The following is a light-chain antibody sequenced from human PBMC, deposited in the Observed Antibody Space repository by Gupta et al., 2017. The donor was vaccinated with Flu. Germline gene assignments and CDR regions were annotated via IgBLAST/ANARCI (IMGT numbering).Light chain of an antibody. CDR1: QTIDTN. J-gene: IGKJ4*01. Sequence: EIVPTHSPVTLSVSPGDTATLSCRASQTIDTNLVWYQHKPGQAPRLLIYGASTRATGIPGRFGGSGSGTDFTLTITSLPPEDFALSYCQQYNKWPPALTFGGGTKVEIK. CDR3: QQYNKWPPALT. V-gene: IGKV3-15*01. CDR2: GAS.